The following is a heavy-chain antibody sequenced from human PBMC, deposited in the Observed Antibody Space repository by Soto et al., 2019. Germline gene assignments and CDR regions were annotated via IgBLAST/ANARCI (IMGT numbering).Heavy chain of an antibody. J-gene: IGHJ4*02. CDR1: GYTFISYG. D-gene: IGHD3-10*01. CDR2: ISAYNGNT. V-gene: IGHV1-18*01. CDR3: ARDFRAGIYYGSGSSVDY. Sequence: QVQLVQSGAEVKKPGASVKVSCKASGYTFISYGISWVRQAPGQGLEWMGWISAYNGNTKYAQKVQDRVTMTTATSTSKANMELRSLRSDDTSVYYCARDFRAGIYYGSGSSVDYWGQGTLVTVSS.